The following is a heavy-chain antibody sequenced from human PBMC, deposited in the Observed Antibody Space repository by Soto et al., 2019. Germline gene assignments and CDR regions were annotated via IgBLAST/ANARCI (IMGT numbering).Heavy chain of an antibody. CDR2: ISAYNGNT. D-gene: IGHD5-18*01. J-gene: IGHJ6*02. CDR3: ASSVDTAMVYGMDV. CDR1: GYTFTTYG. Sequence: QVQLVQSGAEVKKPGASVKVSCKASGYTFTTYGISWVRKAPGQGLEWMGWISAYNGNTNYAQKLQGRVTMTTDTSTSTAYMELRSLRSDDTAVYYCASSVDTAMVYGMDVWGQGTTVTVSS. V-gene: IGHV1-18*04.